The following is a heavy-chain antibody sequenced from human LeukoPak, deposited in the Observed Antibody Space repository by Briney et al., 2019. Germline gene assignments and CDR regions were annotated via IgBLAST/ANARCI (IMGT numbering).Heavy chain of an antibody. CDR2: INPNSGGT. V-gene: IGHV1-2*02. D-gene: IGHD2-15*01. CDR3: ARESIVVVVAATPVNDY. J-gene: IGHJ4*01. Sequence: ASVKVSCKASGYTFTGYYMHWVRQAPGQGLEWMGWINPNSGGTNYAQKFQGRVTMTRDTSISTAYMELSRLRSDDTAVYYCARESIVVVVAATPVNDYWGQEPWSPSPQ. CDR1: GYTFTGYY.